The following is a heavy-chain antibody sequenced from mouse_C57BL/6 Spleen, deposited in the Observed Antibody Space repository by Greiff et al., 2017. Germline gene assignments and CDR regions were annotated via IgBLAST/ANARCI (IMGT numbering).Heavy chain of an antibody. V-gene: IGHV1-55*01. Sequence: QVQLQQPGAELVKPGASVKMSCKASGYTFTSYWITWVKQRPGQGLDWIGYLSPGSGSTNYNETFNGKATLTVDTSASTAYMQLSSLTSEDSAVYYGAREGGSGYWFAYWGQGTLVTVSA. CDR3: AREGGSGYWFAY. J-gene: IGHJ3*01. D-gene: IGHD3-2*02. CDR1: GYTFTSYW. CDR2: LSPGSGST.